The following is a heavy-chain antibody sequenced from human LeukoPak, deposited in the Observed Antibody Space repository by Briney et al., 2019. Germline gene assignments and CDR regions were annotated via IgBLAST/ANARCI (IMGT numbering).Heavy chain of an antibody. D-gene: IGHD3-22*01. V-gene: IGHV4-34*01. CDR1: GGSFSGYY. J-gene: IGHJ4*02. CDR2: INHSGST. CDR3: SRGATYYYDSSGYYPFDY. Sequence: SETLSLTCAVYGGSFSGYYWSWIRQPPGKGLEWIGEINHSGSTNYNPSLTSRVTISVDTSKNQFSLKLSSVTAADTAFYYCSRGATYYYDSSGYYPFDYWGQETLFTVSS.